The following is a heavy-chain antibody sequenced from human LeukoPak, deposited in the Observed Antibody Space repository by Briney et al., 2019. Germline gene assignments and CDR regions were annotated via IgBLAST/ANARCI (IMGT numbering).Heavy chain of an antibody. CDR3: ARVADYGDYVGGDWIDP. CDR1: GGSISSYY. D-gene: IGHD4-17*01. Sequence: SETLSLTCTVSGGSISSYYWSWIRQPAGKGLEWIGRIYSTGSANYNPSLKSRVTMSVDTSENQFSLKLSSVTAAATAVYYCARVADYGDYVGGDWIDPWGQGTLVTVSS. J-gene: IGHJ5*02. V-gene: IGHV4-4*07. CDR2: IYSTGSA.